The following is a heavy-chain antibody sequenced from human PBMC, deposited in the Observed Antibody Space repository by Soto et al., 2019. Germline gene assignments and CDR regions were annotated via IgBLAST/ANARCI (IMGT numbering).Heavy chain of an antibody. V-gene: IGHV4-59*01. Sequence: SETLSLTCTVSGAPMNRYYWSWIRQPPGKGLEWIGYIYYSESTNYNPSLKSRVTISVDTSKNQFSLKLSSVTAADTAVYYCARLGLGSHTIIDYWGQGTLVTVSS. CDR3: ARLGLGSHTIIDY. CDR2: IYYSEST. J-gene: IGHJ4*02. D-gene: IGHD3-9*01. CDR1: GAPMNRYY.